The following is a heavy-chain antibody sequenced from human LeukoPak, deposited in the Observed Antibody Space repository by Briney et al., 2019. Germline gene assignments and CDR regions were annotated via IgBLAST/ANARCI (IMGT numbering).Heavy chain of an antibody. Sequence: ASVKVSCKASGYTFTSYAMHWVRQAPGQRLEWMGWINAGNGNTRYSQKFQGRVTITRDTSASTAYMELSSLRSEDTAVYYCARNRGRAAAGKVVYYYGMDVWGQGTTVTVSS. CDR2: INAGNGNT. J-gene: IGHJ6*02. CDR3: ARNRGRAAAGKVVYYYGMDV. CDR1: GYTFTSYA. V-gene: IGHV1-3*01. D-gene: IGHD6-13*01.